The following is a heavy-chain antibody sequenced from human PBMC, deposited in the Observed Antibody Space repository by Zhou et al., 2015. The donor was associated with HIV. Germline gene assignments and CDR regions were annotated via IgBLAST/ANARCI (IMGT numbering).Heavy chain of an antibody. D-gene: IGHD2-21*01. CDR2: IIPIFGTA. J-gene: IGHJ6*02. CDR3: AGRVIRESGLRYYYYYGMDA. Sequence: QVQLVQSGTEVKRPGSSVKVSCKASGSTFSDSEISWVRQAPGQGLEWMGGIIPIFGTANYAQKFQGRVTITADESTSTAYMELSSLRSEDTAVYYCAGRVIRESGLRYYYYYGMDAGAKGPRSPSP. V-gene: IGHV1-69*01. CDR1: GSTFSDSE.